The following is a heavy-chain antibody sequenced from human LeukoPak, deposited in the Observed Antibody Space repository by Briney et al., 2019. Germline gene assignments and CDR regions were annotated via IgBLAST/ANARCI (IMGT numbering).Heavy chain of an antibody. J-gene: IGHJ4*02. CDR1: GFTLDDYA. CDR3: AKDRAVAGKGAFDY. Sequence: GGSLTLSCAASGFTLDDYAMLWVRQAPGKGLEWVSGISWSSGSINYPDSVKGRFTISRENAKNPLYPQMNSLRAEDTALYYCAKDRAVAGKGAFDYCGQGTMATVSS. CDR2: ISWSSGSI. D-gene: IGHD6-19*01. V-gene: IGHV3-9*01.